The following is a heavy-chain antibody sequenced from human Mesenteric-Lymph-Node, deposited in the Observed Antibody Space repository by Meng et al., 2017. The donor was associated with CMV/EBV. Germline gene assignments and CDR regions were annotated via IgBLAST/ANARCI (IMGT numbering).Heavy chain of an antibody. D-gene: IGHD5-18*01. V-gene: IGHV3-74*01. Sequence: GESLKISCAASGFTFTFYWIHWVRQAPGKGLVWVSRISNGGGRINYADSVKGRFTISRDNSKNSLYLQMNSLRAEDTAVYYCATDKFHCEVGCSYGPGFDYWGQGTLVTVSS. CDR2: ISNGGGRI. J-gene: IGHJ4*02. CDR3: ATDKFHCEVGCSYGPGFDY. CDR1: GFTFTFYW.